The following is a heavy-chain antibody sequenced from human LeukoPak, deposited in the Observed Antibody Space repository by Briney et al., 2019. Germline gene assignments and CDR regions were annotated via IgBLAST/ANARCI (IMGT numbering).Heavy chain of an antibody. CDR2: ISSSGSTI. CDR3: AREITGTGKDY. Sequence: EGSLRLSCAASGFTFSSYEMNWVRQAPGKGLEWVSYISSSGSTIYYADSVKGRFTISRDNAKNSLYLQMNSLRAEDTAVYYCAREITGTGKDYWGQGTLVTVSS. D-gene: IGHD1/OR15-1a*01. CDR1: GFTFSSYE. V-gene: IGHV3-48*03. J-gene: IGHJ4*02.